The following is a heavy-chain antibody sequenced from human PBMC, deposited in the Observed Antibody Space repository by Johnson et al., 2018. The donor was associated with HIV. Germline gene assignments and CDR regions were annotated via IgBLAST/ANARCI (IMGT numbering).Heavy chain of an antibody. CDR3: AKEQLLRAFDI. Sequence: QVQLVESGGGVVQPGRSLRLSCAASGFTFSSYGMHWVRQAPGKGLEWVAVIWYDGSNKYYADYVKGRFTISTDNSKNTLYLQMNSLRAEDTAVYYCAKEQLLRAFDIWGQGTMVTVSS. J-gene: IGHJ3*02. V-gene: IGHV3-33*06. D-gene: IGHD2-15*01. CDR2: IWYDGSNK. CDR1: GFTFSSYG.